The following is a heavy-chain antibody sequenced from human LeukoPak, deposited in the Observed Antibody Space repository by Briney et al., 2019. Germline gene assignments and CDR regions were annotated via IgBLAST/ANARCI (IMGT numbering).Heavy chain of an antibody. CDR1: GFTVSSNY. J-gene: IGHJ6*02. D-gene: IGHD1-7*01. V-gene: IGHV3-66*01. CDR2: IYSGDSA. Sequence: PGGSLRLSCAASGFTVSSNYMNWVRQAPGTGLEWVSVIYSGDSAYYADSVKGRFTISRDSSKNTLYLQMNSLRAEDTAVYYCAGDKPGNYGYFYYAMDVWGQGTTVTVSS. CDR3: AGDKPGNYGYFYYAMDV.